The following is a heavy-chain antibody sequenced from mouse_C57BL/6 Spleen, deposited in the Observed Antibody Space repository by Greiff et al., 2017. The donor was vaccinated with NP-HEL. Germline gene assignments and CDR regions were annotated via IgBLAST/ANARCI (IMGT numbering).Heavy chain of an antibody. Sequence: VQLQQPGAELVKPGASVKMSCKASGYTFTSYWITWVKQRPGQGLEWIGDIYPGSGSTNYNEKFKSKATLTVDTSSSTAYMQLSILTSEDSAVYYCARYYYGRDAMDYWGQGTSVTVSS. J-gene: IGHJ4*01. V-gene: IGHV1-55*01. CDR1: GYTFTSYW. D-gene: IGHD1-1*01. CDR2: IYPGSGST. CDR3: ARYYYGRDAMDY.